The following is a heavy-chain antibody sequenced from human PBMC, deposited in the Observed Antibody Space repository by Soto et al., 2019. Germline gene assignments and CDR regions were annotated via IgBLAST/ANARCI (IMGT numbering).Heavy chain of an antibody. V-gene: IGHV4-34*01. CDR1: GGSFSYYY. CDR2: INHSGGT. CDR3: ARGSWAVRFEY. D-gene: IGHD3-16*01. J-gene: IGHJ4*02. Sequence: SETLSLTCAVYGGSFSYYYWTWIRQPPGKGLEWIGEINHSGGTNYNPSLKSRVTISEDTSKNQFSLKLNSVTAADTAMYYCARGSWAVRFEYWAKGTLVTVPQ.